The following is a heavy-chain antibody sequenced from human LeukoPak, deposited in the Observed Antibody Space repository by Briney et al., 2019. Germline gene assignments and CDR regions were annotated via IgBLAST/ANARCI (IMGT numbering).Heavy chain of an antibody. CDR2: MNPNSGNT. J-gene: IGHJ6*03. CDR1: GYTFTSYD. CDR3: ARGPIGTLNYYYYYYMDV. Sequence: ASVKVSCKASGYTFTSYDINWVRQATGQGLEWMGWMNPNSGNTGYAQKFQGRVTMTRNTSISTAYMELSSLRSEDTAVYYCARGPIGTLNYYYYYYMDVWGKGTTVTVSS. D-gene: IGHD1-26*01. V-gene: IGHV1-8*01.